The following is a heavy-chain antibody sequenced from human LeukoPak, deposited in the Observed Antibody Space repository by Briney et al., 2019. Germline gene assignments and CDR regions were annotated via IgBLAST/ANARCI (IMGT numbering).Heavy chain of an antibody. J-gene: IGHJ4*02. V-gene: IGHV3-23*01. CDR3: AKGPNHYEWELPRDY. D-gene: IGHD1-26*01. CDR1: GFTFSSYA. CDR2: ISGSGGST. Sequence: GGSLRLSCAASGFTFSSYAMSWVRQAPGKGLEWVSAISGSGGSTYYADSVKGRFTISRDNSKNTLYLQMNSLRAEDTAVYYCAKGPNHYEWELPRDYWGQGTLVTVSS.